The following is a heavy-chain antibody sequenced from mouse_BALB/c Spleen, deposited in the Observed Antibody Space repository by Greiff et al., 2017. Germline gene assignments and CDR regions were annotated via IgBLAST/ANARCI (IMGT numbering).Heavy chain of an antibody. CDR2: IDPANGNT. CDR3: ARGDGPAWFAY. V-gene: IGHV14-3*02. CDR1: GFNIKDTY. D-gene: IGHD2-3*01. J-gene: IGHJ3*01. Sequence: EVQLQQSGAELVKPGASVKLSYTASGFNIKDTYMHWVKQRPEQGLEWIGRIDPANGNTKYDPKFQGKATITADTSSNTAYLQLSSLTSEDTAVYYCARGDGPAWFAYWGQGTLVTVSA.